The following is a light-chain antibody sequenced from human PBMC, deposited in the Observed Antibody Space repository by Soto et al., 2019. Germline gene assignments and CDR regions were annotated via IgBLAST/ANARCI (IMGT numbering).Light chain of an antibody. Sequence: DIQMTQSPSALSASVGDRVTITCRASQSISSWLAWYQQKPGTAPKLLIYKASTLESGVPSRFSGSGSGTGFTLTISSLQPDDSATYYCQQYNDNWTFGQGTKVEIK. CDR3: QQYNDNWT. V-gene: IGKV1-5*03. CDR1: QSISSW. CDR2: KAS. J-gene: IGKJ1*01.